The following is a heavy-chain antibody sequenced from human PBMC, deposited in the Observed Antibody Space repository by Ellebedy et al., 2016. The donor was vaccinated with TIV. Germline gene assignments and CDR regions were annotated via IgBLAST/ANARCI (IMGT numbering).Heavy chain of an antibody. Sequence: GESLKISCAASGFTFSSYSMNWVRQAPGKGLEWVSYISSSSSTIYYADSVKGRFTISRDNAKNSLYLQMNSLRDEDTAVYYCARDIGGSTGNYYYYGMDVWGQGTTVTVSS. CDR2: ISSSSSTI. J-gene: IGHJ6*02. CDR1: GFTFSSYS. D-gene: IGHD5/OR15-5a*01. CDR3: ARDIGGSTGNYYYYGMDV. V-gene: IGHV3-48*02.